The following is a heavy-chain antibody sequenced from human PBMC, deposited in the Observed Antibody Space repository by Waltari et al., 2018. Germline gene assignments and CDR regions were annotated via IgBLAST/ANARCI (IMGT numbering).Heavy chain of an antibody. V-gene: IGHV4-34*01. Sequence: QVQLQQWGAGLLKPSETLSLTCAVYGGSFSGYYWSWIRQPPGKGLEWIGEINHSGSTNYNPSLNGRVTLSVDPSKNQFSLKLSSVTAADTAVYYCARGRGYDFWSGYLPHYYYYCMDVWGQGTTVTVSS. J-gene: IGHJ6*02. CDR2: INHSGST. CDR3: ARGRGYDFWSGYLPHYYYYCMDV. D-gene: IGHD3-3*01. CDR1: GGSFSGYY.